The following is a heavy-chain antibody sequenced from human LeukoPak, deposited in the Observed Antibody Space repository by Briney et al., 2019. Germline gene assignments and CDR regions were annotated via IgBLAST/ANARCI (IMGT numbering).Heavy chain of an antibody. CDR2: INHNGNVN. Sequence: PGGSPRLSCAASGFTFSSYWMNWARQAPGKGLEWVASINHNGNVNYYVDSVKGRFTISRDNAKNSLYLQMNSLRAEDTAVYYCATPLDYYDSSGYHQGGDWGQGTLVTVSS. J-gene: IGHJ4*02. D-gene: IGHD3-22*01. CDR1: GFTFSSYW. CDR3: ATPLDYYDSSGYHQGGD. V-gene: IGHV3-7*03.